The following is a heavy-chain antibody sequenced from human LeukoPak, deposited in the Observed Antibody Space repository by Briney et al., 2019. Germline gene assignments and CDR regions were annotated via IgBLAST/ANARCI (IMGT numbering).Heavy chain of an antibody. V-gene: IGHV3-7*03. CDR1: EFTFSSYW. J-gene: IGHJ6*02. CDR2: INQNGAEK. CDR3: AKAMHV. Sequence: GGSLRLSCTASEFTFSSYWMHWVRQAPGKGLEWVANINQNGAEKYYVDSVKGRFTISRDNSKNSLYLQMNTLTAEDTAVYYCAKAMHVWGQGITVTVSS.